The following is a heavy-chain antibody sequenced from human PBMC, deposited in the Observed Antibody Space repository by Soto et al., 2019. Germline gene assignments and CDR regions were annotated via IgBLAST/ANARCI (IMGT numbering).Heavy chain of an antibody. CDR1: GFSLSISVVV. V-gene: IGHV2-5*01. J-gene: IGHJ6*02. D-gene: IGHD6-25*01. CDR2: LYFNGDR. Sequence: SGPRLVDPTQTLTLTCTFSGFSLSISVVVVGWISKRPGKSLEWLAVLYFNGDRRRSPSLENRLTITKDTSKNQVILTMTNMDPVDTATYYCIYRRAAYDYHGLDVWGQGTTVTVSS. CDR3: IYRRAAYDYHGLDV.